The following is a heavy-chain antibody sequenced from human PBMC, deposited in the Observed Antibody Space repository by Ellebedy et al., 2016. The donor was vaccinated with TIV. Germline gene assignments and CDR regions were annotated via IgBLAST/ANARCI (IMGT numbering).Heavy chain of an antibody. Sequence: PGGSLRLSCAASGFTFDDYTMHWVRQAPGKGLEWFSLISWDGGSTYYAASVKVRFTISRDNSKHSLYLQMNSLRTEDTSLYYCAKEQDTVAAYGMDVWGQGTTVTVSS. V-gene: IGHV3-43*01. J-gene: IGHJ6*02. D-gene: IGHD5-12*01. CDR3: AKEQDTVAAYGMDV. CDR2: ISWDGGST. CDR1: GFTFDDYT.